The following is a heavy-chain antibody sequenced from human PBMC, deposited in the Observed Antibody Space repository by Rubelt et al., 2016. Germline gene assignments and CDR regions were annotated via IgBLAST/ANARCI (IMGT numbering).Heavy chain of an antibody. CDR3: ARRAYDYGANSAAFDI. J-gene: IGHJ3*02. D-gene: IGHD4-23*01. Sequence: QVPLPQWGAGLLKPSETLSLTCNVSGYSLHRGYFWGWLRQPPGKGLEWIGTLYHNGGSYSNSSLKSRVHLSVDRAKNQSSLKVGSVTAADTAVYYCARRAYDYGANSAAFDIWGQGTMVTVSS. CDR1: GYSLHRGYF. CDR2: LYHNGGS. V-gene: IGHV4-38-2*02.